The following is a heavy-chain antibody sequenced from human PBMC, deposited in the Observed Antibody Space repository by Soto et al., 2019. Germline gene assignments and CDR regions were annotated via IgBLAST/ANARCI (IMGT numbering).Heavy chain of an antibody. Sequence: EVRLLESGGGLVQPGESLRLSCAASGFTFGNYFMNWVRQAPGKGLEWVSDISSNGGRTLYADSVRGRFTISRDNSRNTLYLQMSSLRAEDTALYYCAKDLHWYGMDVWGQGTTVTVSS. CDR3: AKDLHWYGMDV. J-gene: IGHJ6*02. CDR1: GFTFGNYF. CDR2: ISSNGGRT. V-gene: IGHV3-23*01. D-gene: IGHD1-1*01.